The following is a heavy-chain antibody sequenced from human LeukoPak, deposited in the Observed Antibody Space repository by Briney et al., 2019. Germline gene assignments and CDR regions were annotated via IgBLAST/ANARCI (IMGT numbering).Heavy chain of an antibody. V-gene: IGHV3-23*01. J-gene: IGHJ4*02. D-gene: IGHD3-10*02. CDR1: GFTFSSYA. CDR3: AKDVRGLQRQFDY. Sequence: GGSLRLSCAASGFTFSSYAVSWVRQAPGKGLEWVSAISGSGGSTYYADSVKGRFTISRDNSKNTLYLQMNSLRAEDTAVYYCAKDVRGLQRQFDYWGQGTLVTVSS. CDR2: ISGSGGST.